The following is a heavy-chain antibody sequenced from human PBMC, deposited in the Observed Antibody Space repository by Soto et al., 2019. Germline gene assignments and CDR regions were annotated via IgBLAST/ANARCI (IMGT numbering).Heavy chain of an antibody. Sequence: GESLKISCKGSGYSFTSYWIGWVRQMPGKGLEWMGIIYPGDSDTRYSPSFQGQVTISADKSISTAYLQWSSLKASDTAMYYCARLGSSGSSGYDLGYWGQGTLVTVSS. CDR1: GYSFTSYW. CDR2: IYPGDSDT. CDR3: ARLGSSGSSGYDLGY. V-gene: IGHV5-51*01. D-gene: IGHD5-12*01. J-gene: IGHJ4*02.